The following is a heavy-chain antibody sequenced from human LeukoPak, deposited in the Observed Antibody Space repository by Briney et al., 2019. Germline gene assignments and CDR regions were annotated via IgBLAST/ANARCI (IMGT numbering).Heavy chain of an antibody. J-gene: IGHJ4*02. Sequence: GGSLRLSCAASGFTFYAYSMIWVRQSPGKGPEWLSEINHNGFHTFYADSLKGRLTVSRENSQNTLFLQMTSLRPDDTAIYYCARGIDGALDYWGQGILVIVSS. V-gene: IGHV3-23*01. CDR3: ARGIDGALDY. CDR1: GFTFYAYS. CDR2: INHNGFHT. D-gene: IGHD3-10*01.